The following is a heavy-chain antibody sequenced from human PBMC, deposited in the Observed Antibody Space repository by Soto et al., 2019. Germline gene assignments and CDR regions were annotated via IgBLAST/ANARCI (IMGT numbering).Heavy chain of an antibody. Sequence: GSLRLSCAASGFTFSSYAMNWVRQAPGKGLEWVSVISGSGDSTYYTDSVKGRFTISRGNSKNTLYLQMNSLRSEDTAVYYCARRGPGTYFDYWGQGTLVTVSS. V-gene: IGHV3-23*01. CDR2: ISGSGDST. CDR3: ARRGPGTYFDY. CDR1: GFTFSSYA. D-gene: IGHD6-13*01. J-gene: IGHJ4*02.